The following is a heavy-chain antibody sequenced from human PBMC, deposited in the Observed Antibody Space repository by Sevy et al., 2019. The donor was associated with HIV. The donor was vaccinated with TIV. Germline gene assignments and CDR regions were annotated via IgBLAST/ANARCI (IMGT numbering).Heavy chain of an antibody. CDR2: INSDGSNT. J-gene: IGHJ4*02. CDR1: GFTFSSYW. Sequence: GGSLRLSCAASGFTFSSYWMHWVRQAPGKGRVWVSRINSDGSNTSYADSVKGRFTISRDNAKNTLYLQMNSLRAEDTAVYYCAKRAVAGFDYWGQGTLVTVSS. D-gene: IGHD6-19*01. V-gene: IGHV3-74*01. CDR3: AKRAVAGFDY.